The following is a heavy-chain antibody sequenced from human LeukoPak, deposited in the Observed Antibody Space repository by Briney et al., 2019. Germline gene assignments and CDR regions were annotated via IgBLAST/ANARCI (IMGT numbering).Heavy chain of an antibody. V-gene: IGHV2-5*02. J-gene: IGHJ4*02. CDR2: IYWDDDK. CDR1: GFSLSTSGVG. D-gene: IGHD6-19*01. Sequence: SGPTLVKPTQTLTLTCTFSGFSLSTSGVGVGWIRQPPGKALEWLALIYWDDDKRYSPSLKSRLTITKDTSKNQVVLTMTNMDPVDTATYYCAHSRIAVADLSPSFDYWGQGTLVTVSS. CDR3: AHSRIAVADLSPSFDY.